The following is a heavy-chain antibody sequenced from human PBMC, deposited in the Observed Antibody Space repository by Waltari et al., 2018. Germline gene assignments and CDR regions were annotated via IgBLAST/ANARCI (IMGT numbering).Heavy chain of an antibody. D-gene: IGHD3-10*01. CDR2: IKSESDGETT. CDR3: TTDEKIRERGSWFDP. V-gene: IGHV3-15*01. Sequence: EVQLVESGGGLVKPGGSLTLSCAASGFSFSNAWMSWVRQAPGKGLEWVGRIKSESDGETTDYAVPVKGRFTISRDDSKNTLYLQLNSLKIEDTAVYYCTTDEKIRERGSWFDPWGQGTLVTVSS. J-gene: IGHJ5*02. CDR1: GFSFSNAW.